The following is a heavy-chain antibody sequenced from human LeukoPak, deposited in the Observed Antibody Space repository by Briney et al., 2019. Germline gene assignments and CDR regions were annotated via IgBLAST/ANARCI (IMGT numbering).Heavy chain of an antibody. CDR3: ARAPPYCGGDCYGY. J-gene: IGHJ4*02. CDR2: ISSSSSTI. V-gene: IGHV3-48*04. CDR1: GFTFSSYW. D-gene: IGHD2-21*01. Sequence: GGSLRLSCGASGFTFSSYWMHWVRQAPGKGLEWVSYISSSSSTIYYADSVKGRFTISRDNAKNSLYLQMNSLRAEDTAVYYCARAPPYCGGDCYGYWGQGTLVTVSS.